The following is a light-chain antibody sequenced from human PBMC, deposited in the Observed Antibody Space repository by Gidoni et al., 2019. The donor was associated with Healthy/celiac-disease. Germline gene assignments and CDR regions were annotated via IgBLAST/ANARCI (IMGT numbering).Light chain of an antibody. J-gene: IGKJ1*01. CDR1: QNVSSN. CDR3: QQYNNWTPWT. CDR2: GAA. V-gene: IGKV3-15*01. Sequence: EIVMTQSPATLSVSPGERATLSCRASQNVSSNLAWYQQKPGQAPRLLLYGAATRATGIPARFSGSRAGTEFTITISSLQSEDFAVYYCQQYNNWTPWTFGQGTKVEIK.